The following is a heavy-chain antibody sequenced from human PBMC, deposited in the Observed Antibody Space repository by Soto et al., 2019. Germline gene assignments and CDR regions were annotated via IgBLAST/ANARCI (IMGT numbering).Heavy chain of an antibody. D-gene: IGHD6-13*01. J-gene: IGHJ4*02. CDR2: IWYDGSNK. V-gene: IGHV3-33*01. CDR1: GFTFSSYG. Sequence: GGSLRLSCAASGFTFSSYGMHWVRQAPGKGLEWVAVIWYDGSNKYYADSVKGRFTISRDNSKNTLYLQMNSLRAEDTAVYYCARDGIAAADPWYFDYWGQGTLVTVSS. CDR3: ARDGIAAADPWYFDY.